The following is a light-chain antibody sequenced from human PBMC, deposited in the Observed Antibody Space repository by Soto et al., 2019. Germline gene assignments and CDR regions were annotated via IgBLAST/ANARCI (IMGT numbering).Light chain of an antibody. CDR2: LNSDGSH. Sequence: QLVLTQSPSASDSLGASVKLTCTLSSGHSSYAIAWHQQQPEKGPRYLMKLNSDGSHSKGDGIPDRFSGSSSGAERYLTISSLQSEDEADYYCQTWGTGIRVFGTGTKLTVL. V-gene: IGLV4-69*01. CDR1: SGHSSYA. J-gene: IGLJ1*01. CDR3: QTWGTGIRV.